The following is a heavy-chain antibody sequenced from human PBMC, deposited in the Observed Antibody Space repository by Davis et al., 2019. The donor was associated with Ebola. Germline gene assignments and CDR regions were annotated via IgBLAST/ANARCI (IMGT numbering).Heavy chain of an antibody. Sequence: GESLKISCKGSGYSFTSYWIGWVRQAPGKGLEWVSTLGTSADTYYADSVKGRFTVSRDNSKNTLYLEMSSLRTEDTAVYYCAKDYSSGWNIDYWGQGTLVTVSS. CDR2: LGTSADT. CDR3: AKDYSSGWNIDY. V-gene: IGHV3-23*01. D-gene: IGHD6-19*01. CDR1: GYSFTSYW. J-gene: IGHJ4*02.